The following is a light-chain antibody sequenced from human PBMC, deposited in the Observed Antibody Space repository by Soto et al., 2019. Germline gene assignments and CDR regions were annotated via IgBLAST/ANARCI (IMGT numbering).Light chain of an antibody. CDR2: GAS. V-gene: IGKV3-15*01. CDR1: QRVSSN. CDR3: QQYNNWPLLR. J-gene: IGKJ4*01. Sequence: EIRVTQSPANPFLFSREKTTPSCRASQRVSSNLAWYQQKPGQAPRLLIYGASTRATGIPARFSGSGSGTEFTLTISSLQSEDFAVYYCQQYNNWPLLRFGGGTKV.